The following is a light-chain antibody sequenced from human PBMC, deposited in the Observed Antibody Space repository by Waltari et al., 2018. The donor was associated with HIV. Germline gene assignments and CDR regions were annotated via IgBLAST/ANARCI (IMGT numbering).Light chain of an antibody. V-gene: IGKV1-39*01. CDR2: AAS. CDR1: RSISTY. Sequence: DIQVTQSPSSLSASVGDRVTMTCRARRSISTYLNWYQQKPGKAPKLLIYAASSLQSGVPSRFSGSGSGSDFTLTISSLQLEDFGIYFCQQSYSPPSTFGQGTKLEIK. J-gene: IGKJ2*01. CDR3: QQSYSPPST.